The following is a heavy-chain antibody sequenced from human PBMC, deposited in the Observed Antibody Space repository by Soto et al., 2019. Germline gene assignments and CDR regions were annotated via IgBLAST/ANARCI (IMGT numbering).Heavy chain of an antibody. CDR3: VMVDNYVTPTPQDV. CDR2: ISPYTGNT. J-gene: IGHJ6*02. D-gene: IGHD3-16*01. Sequence: QVQLVQSGDEVKKPGASVKVSCKASGYIFVNYGIAWVRQAPGQGLEWMGWISPYTGNTHSATKVQGRHTMTTDTSKSTAYMDLVSLTSDDTDVNYCVMVDNYVTPTPQDVWGQGTTVTVSS. V-gene: IGHV1-18*01. CDR1: GYIFVNYG.